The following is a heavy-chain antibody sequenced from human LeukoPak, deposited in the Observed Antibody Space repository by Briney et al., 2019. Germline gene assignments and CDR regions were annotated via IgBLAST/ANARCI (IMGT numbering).Heavy chain of an antibody. CDR3: AKPIGPRYGDYHNSCFDS. CDR1: GFTFSSYA. D-gene: IGHD4-17*01. J-gene: IGHJ5*01. Sequence: PGGSLRLSCAASGFTFSSYAMSWIRQVPAKGLEWVSAISTTTYYADFVGGRFTISRDNSKNTLYLQMNSLRAEDTAVYYCAKPIGPRYGDYHNSCFDSWGQGTLVTVSS. CDR2: ISTTT. V-gene: IGHV3-23*01.